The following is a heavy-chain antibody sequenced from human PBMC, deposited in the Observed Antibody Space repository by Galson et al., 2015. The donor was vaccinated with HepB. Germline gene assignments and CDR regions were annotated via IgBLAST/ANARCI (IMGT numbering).Heavy chain of an antibody. CDR3: ATLTLPGYSSGWLFDY. J-gene: IGHJ4*02. Sequence: SVKVSCKVSGYTLTELSMHWVRQAPGKGLEWMGGFDPEDGETIYAQKFQGRVTMTEDTSTDTAYMELSSLRSEDTAVYYCATLTLPGYSSGWLFDYWGQGTLVTVSS. CDR2: FDPEDGET. CDR1: GYTLTELS. D-gene: IGHD6-19*01. V-gene: IGHV1-24*01.